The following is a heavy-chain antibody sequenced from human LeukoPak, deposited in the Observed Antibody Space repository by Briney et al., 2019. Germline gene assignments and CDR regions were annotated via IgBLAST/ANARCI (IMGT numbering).Heavy chain of an antibody. CDR1: GFTFSFYW. CDR3: ARDVWTGVAVSDY. Sequence: PGGSLRLSCVASGFTFSFYWMTWVRQAPGKGLEWLANIKEDGSIQYYLDSVRGRFTISRDNAKTSVYLQLNSLTADDTAVYYCARDVWTGVAVSDYWGEGTLVTVSS. V-gene: IGHV3-7*01. J-gene: IGHJ4*02. CDR2: IKEDGSIQ. D-gene: IGHD6-19*01.